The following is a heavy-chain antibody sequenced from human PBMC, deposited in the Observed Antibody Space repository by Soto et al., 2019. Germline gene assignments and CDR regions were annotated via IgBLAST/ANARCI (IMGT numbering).Heavy chain of an antibody. V-gene: IGHV1-18*01. J-gene: IGHJ4*02. CDR3: GRDSPPVDH. CDR2: ISAYNGNT. Sequence: QVQLVQSGAEVKKPGASVKVSCKASGYTFSNYGISWVRQAPGQGLEWMGWISAYNGNTKYAQKLQGRVTMTTDTSTSTAYMELRSLRSEGTAVYFCGRDSPPVDHWGQGTLVTVSS. CDR1: GYTFSNYG.